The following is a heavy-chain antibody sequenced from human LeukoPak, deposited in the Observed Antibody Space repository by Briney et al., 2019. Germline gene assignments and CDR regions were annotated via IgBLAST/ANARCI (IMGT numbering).Heavy chain of an antibody. V-gene: IGHV3-20*04. CDR2: INWNGGST. D-gene: IGHD6-6*01. CDR3: ATHPLDSSSETGNDY. J-gene: IGHJ4*02. Sequence: GGSLRLSCAASGFTFDDYGMSWVRQAPGKGLEWVSGINWNGGSTGYADSVKGRFTISRDNAKNSLYLQMNSLRAEDTALYYCATHPLDSSSETGNDYWGQGTLVTVSS. CDR1: GFTFDDYG.